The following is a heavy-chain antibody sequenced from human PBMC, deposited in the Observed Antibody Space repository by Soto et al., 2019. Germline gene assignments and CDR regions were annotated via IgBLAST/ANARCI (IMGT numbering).Heavy chain of an antibody. Sequence: QVQLVQSGAEVKKPGASVTVSCKASGYTFSSYIMHWVRQAPGQRLEWMGWINAGNGDTKYSQNFQGRITITRDTSASTVYMELSSLRSEDTAVYYCARYFDRGDYYFDYWGQGTLVTVSS. D-gene: IGHD3-22*01. CDR2: INAGNGDT. CDR1: GYTFSSYI. V-gene: IGHV1-3*01. CDR3: ARYFDRGDYYFDY. J-gene: IGHJ4*02.